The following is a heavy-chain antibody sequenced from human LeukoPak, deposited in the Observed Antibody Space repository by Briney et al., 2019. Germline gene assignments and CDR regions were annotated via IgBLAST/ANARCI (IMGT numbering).Heavy chain of an antibody. V-gene: IGHV4-34*01. J-gene: IGHJ5*02. Sequence: PSETLSLTCAVYGGSFSGYYWSWIRQPPGKGLEWIGEINHSGSTNYNPPLKSRVTISVDTSKNQFSLKLSSVTAADTAVYYCARRRVVPAAIDPWGQGTLVTVSS. CDR1: GGSFSGYY. D-gene: IGHD2-2*01. CDR2: INHSGST. CDR3: ARRRVVPAAIDP.